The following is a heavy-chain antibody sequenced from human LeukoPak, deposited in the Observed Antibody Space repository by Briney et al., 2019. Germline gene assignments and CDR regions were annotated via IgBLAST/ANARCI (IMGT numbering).Heavy chain of an antibody. CDR1: GFTFSSYG. CDR3: AREGIVATMGYYFDY. J-gene: IGHJ4*02. V-gene: IGHV3-30*03. Sequence: PGGSLRLSCAASGFTFSSYGMHWVRQAPGKGLEWVAVISYDGSNKYYADSVKGRFTISRDNSKNSLYLQMNSLRAEDTAVHYCAREGIVATMGYYFDYWGQGTLVTVSS. CDR2: ISYDGSNK. D-gene: IGHD5-12*01.